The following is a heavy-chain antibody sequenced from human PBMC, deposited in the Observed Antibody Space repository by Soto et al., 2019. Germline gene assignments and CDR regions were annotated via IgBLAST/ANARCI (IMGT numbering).Heavy chain of an antibody. CDR3: AKGSSSSYNWFDP. D-gene: IGHD6-6*01. Sequence: GGTLRLSCAASGFTFDDYAMHWVRQAPGKGLEWVSGISWNSGSIGYADSVKGRFTISRDNAKNSLYLQMNSLRAEDTALYYCAKGSSSSYNWFDPWGQGTLVAVSS. CDR2: ISWNSGSI. CDR1: GFTFDDYA. V-gene: IGHV3-9*01. J-gene: IGHJ5*02.